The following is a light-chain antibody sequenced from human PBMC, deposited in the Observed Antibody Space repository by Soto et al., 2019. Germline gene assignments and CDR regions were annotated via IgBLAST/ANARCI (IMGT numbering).Light chain of an antibody. CDR2: LNSDGSH. V-gene: IGLV4-69*01. CDR3: QSCDNGSVL. CDR1: SGHSNYA. J-gene: IGLJ2*01. Sequence: QLVLTQSPSASASLGASVKITCTLSSGHSNYAIAWHQQQPEKGPRYLMRLNSDGSHSKGDGIPDRFSGSSSGAERFLTISSLQSEDEAGYYCQSCDNGSVLFAGGTQLTVL.